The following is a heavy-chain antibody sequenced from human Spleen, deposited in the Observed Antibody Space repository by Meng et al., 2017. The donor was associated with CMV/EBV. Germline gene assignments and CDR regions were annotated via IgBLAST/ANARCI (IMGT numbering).Heavy chain of an antibody. CDR3: ARDLHAHYYDSSGYLGDAFDI. CDR2: IYYSGST. CDR1: GGSISSYY. Sequence: ESLKISCSVSGGSISSYYWSWIRQPPGKGLEWIGYIYYSGSTNYNPPLKSRVTISVDTSKNQFSLKLSSVTAADTAVYYCARDLHAHYYDSSGYLGDAFDIWGQGTMVTVSS. J-gene: IGHJ3*02. V-gene: IGHV4-59*01. D-gene: IGHD3-22*01.